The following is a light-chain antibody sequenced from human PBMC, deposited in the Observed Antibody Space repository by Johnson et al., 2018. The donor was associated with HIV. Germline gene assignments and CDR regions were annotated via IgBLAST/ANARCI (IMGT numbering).Light chain of an antibody. Sequence: QSVLTQPPSVSAAPGQKVTISCSGSSSNIGNNYVSWYQVLPGAAPKLLIYKNNKRPSGIPDRFSGSKPGTSATLGITGLQPGDEADYYCGTWDSSLREGVFGTGTKVTVL. CDR3: GTWDSSLREGV. CDR2: KNN. J-gene: IGLJ1*01. CDR1: SSNIGNNY. V-gene: IGLV1-51*02.